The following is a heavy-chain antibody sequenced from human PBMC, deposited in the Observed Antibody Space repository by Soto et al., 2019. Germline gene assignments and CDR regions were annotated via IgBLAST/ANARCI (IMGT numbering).Heavy chain of an antibody. CDR3: ARQGFGALPGLVDV. D-gene: IGHD3-10*01. CDR2: VHHSWGS. V-gene: IGHV4-59*08. Sequence: QVQLQESGPGLVKPSETLSLSCTVSGGSISSYYWSWIRQPPGKGMEWIGYVHHSWGSTYNPSLPSRVAISLDTSKSQFSLKLTSVTATDTAVYYCARQGFGALPGLVDVWGQGTTVTVSS. J-gene: IGHJ6*02. CDR1: GGSISSYY.